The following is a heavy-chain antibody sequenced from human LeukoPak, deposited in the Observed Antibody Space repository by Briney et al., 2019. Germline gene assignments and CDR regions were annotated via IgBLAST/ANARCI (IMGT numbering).Heavy chain of an antibody. CDR2: INQHGTDK. CDR1: GFTFSSYW. J-gene: IGHJ4*02. Sequence: PGGSLRRSCAASGFTFSSYWMSWVRQAPGKGLEWVANINQHGTDKYYVDSVRGRFTISRDNAKNSLYLQMNSLRAEDTAVYYCAANGGPFDFWGQGTLVTVSS. D-gene: IGHD4-23*01. V-gene: IGHV3-7*05. CDR3: AANGGPFDF.